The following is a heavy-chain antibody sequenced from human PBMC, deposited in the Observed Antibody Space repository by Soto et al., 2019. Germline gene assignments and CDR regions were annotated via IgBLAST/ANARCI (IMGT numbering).Heavy chain of an antibody. CDR2: IVVGSGNT. V-gene: IGHV1-58*01. Sequence: SVKVSCKASGFTFTSSAVQWVLQARGQRLEWIGWIVVGSGNTNYAQKFQERVTITRDMSTSTAYMELSSLRSEDTAVYYCAAVHCSSTSCHISDAFGIWGQGTMVTVSS. J-gene: IGHJ3*02. CDR1: GFTFTSSA. CDR3: AAVHCSSTSCHISDAFGI. D-gene: IGHD2-2*02.